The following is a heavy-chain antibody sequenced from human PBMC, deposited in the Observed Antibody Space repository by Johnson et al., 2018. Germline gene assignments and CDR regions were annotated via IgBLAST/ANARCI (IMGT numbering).Heavy chain of an antibody. Sequence: QVQLQESGGGVVQLGRCLRLSCAASGFTFSSYSMNWVRQAPGKGLEWVALIANDGSNKEYVDPVKGRFTISRDNYKNTLYLKMKSLRAEDTVVYYCARERSMDRGVWDDASDSWGQETTVTVSS. V-gene: IGHV3-30*03. D-gene: IGHD1-26*01. J-gene: IGHJ3*02. CDR3: ARERSMDRGVWDDASDS. CDR1: GFTFSSYS. CDR2: IANDGSNK.